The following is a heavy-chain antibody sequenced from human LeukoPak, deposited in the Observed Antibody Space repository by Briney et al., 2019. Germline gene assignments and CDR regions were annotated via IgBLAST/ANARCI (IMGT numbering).Heavy chain of an antibody. D-gene: IGHD3-3*01. V-gene: IGHV1-18*01. Sequence: ASVKVSCKASGYTFTSYGISWVRQAPGQGLEWMGWISAYNGNTNYAQKLQGRVTMTTDTSTSTAYMELRSLRSDDTAVYYCARDFRGRITIFGVVIKNNWFDPWGQGTLVTVSS. CDR3: ARDFRGRITIFGVVIKNNWFDP. J-gene: IGHJ5*02. CDR1: GYTFTSYG. CDR2: ISAYNGNT.